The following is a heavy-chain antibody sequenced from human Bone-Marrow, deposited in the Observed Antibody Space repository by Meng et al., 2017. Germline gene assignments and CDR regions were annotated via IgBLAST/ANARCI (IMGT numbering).Heavy chain of an antibody. CDR2: IERKMDGRTT. D-gene: IGHD6-13*01. CDR3: ATGAAAADH. V-gene: IGHV3-15*04. Sequence: EVLVGGSGGGLVKAGGALSLSFVASGLSFTDAWMSWVRQASGKGLEWVGRIERKMDGRTTDYAAPVKGRFTISRDDSKNTLCLQMNSLISEDTAVYFCATGAAAADHWGQGTLVTVSS. J-gene: IGHJ4*02. CDR1: GLSFTDAW.